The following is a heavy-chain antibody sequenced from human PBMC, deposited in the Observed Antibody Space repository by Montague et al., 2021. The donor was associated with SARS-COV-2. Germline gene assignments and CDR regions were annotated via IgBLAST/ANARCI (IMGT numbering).Heavy chain of an antibody. D-gene: IGHD2-2*01. V-gene: IGHV4-39*07. J-gene: IGHJ6*02. CDR3: ARVPYRLLFVPRYYGMDV. Sequence: SETLSLTCTVSGGSISSSSYYWGWIRQPPGEGLEWIAEISHSGSTSYNPSLESRVTISVDTSKNQYSLKLSSATAADTAVYYCARVPYRLLFVPRYYGMDVWGQGTTVTVSS. CDR1: GGSISSSSYY. CDR2: ISHSGST.